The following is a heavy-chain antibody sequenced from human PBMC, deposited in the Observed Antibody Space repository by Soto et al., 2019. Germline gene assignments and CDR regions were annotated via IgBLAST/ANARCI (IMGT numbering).Heavy chain of an antibody. J-gene: IGHJ6*02. Sequence: ASVKVSCKASGYTFTGYYMHWVRQAPGQGLEWMGWINPNSGGTNYAQKFQGWVTMTRDTSISTAYMEPSRLRSDDTAVYYCARGDTVTTYGMDVWGQGTTITV. CDR2: INPNSGGT. V-gene: IGHV1-2*04. CDR1: GYTFTGYY. CDR3: ARGDTVTTYGMDV. D-gene: IGHD4-17*01.